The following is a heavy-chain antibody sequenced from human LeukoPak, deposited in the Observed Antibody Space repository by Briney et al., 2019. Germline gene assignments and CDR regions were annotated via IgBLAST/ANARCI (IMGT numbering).Heavy chain of an antibody. CDR2: INRDGRST. CDR1: GFTFSNSY. D-gene: IGHD3-9*01. V-gene: IGHV3-74*01. J-gene: IGHJ4*02. CDR3: ARHPYDILTGPSSDY. Sequence: GGSLRLSCADSGFTFSNSYMSWVRQAPGKGLVWVSRINRDGRSTTYADSVKGRFTISRDNAKNTLYLQMNSLRAEDTAVYYCARHPYDILTGPSSDYWGQGTLVTVSS.